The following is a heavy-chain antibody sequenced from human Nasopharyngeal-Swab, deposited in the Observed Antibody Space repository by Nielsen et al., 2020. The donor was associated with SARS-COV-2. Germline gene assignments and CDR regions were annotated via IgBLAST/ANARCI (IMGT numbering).Heavy chain of an antibody. D-gene: IGHD6-19*01. CDR3: ARDRGIAVAGTHYYYGMDV. J-gene: IGHJ6*02. V-gene: IGHV3-53*01. CDR1: GFTVSSNY. Sequence: GESLKISCAASGFTVSSNYMSWVRQAPGTGLEWVSVIYSGGSTYYADSVKGRFTISRDNSKNTLYLQMNSLRAEDTAVYYCARDRGIAVAGTHYYYGMDVWGQGTTVTVSS. CDR2: IYSGGST.